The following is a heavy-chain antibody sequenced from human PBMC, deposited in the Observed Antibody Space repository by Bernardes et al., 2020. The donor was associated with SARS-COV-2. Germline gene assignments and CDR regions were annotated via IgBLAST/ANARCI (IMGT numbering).Heavy chain of an antibody. J-gene: IGHJ4*02. CDR1: WFPLFKYP. D-gene: IGHD2-21*02. V-gene: IGHV3-23*01. Sequence: GGAPSPPLAAPWFPLFKYPLGWVRPAPGKGRGGVSLFSGCGDITHYADSVKGRFTISRDNSKNTLYLQMNTLRGEDTAVYYCAKGDCGGDCRYVDNWGQGTLVTVSS. CDR2: FSGCGDIT. CDR3: AKGDCGGDCRYVDN.